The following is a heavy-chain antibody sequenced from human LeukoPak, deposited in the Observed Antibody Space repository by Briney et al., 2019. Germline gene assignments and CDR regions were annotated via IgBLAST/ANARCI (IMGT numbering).Heavy chain of an antibody. CDR2: ISAYNGNT. CDR3: ARAYGSGPSYYGMDV. D-gene: IGHD3-10*01. Sequence: ASVKVSCKASGYTFTSYGISWVRQAPGQGLEWMGWISAYNGNTNYAQKLQGRVTMTTDTSTSTAYMELRSLRSDDTAVYYCARAYGSGPSYYGMDVWGQGTTVTVSS. CDR1: GYTFTSYG. J-gene: IGHJ6*02. V-gene: IGHV1-18*01.